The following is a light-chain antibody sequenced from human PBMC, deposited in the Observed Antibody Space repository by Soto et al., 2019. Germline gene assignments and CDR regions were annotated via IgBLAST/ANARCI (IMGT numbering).Light chain of an antibody. V-gene: IGLV2-8*01. Sequence: QSALTQPPSASGSPGQSVTISCTGSSSDVGAYNYVSWYQQHPGKAPKLIIYEVTKRPSGVPDRFSGSKSGNTATLTVSGLQAEDEADYFCSSYAGSNNLVLFGGGTKLTVL. CDR1: SSDVGAYNY. J-gene: IGLJ2*01. CDR2: EVT. CDR3: SSYAGSNNLVL.